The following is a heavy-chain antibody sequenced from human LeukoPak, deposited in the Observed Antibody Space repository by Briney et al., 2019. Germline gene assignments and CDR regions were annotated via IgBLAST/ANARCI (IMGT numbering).Heavy chain of an antibody. D-gene: IGHD3-10*01. CDR1: GGSFSGYY. CDR3: ARQGRGGDAFDI. J-gene: IGHJ3*02. CDR2: IIHSGGT. Sequence: SSETLSLTCAVYGGSFSGYYWSWIRQSPGRGLEWIGEIIHSGGTNYNPSLKSRVSISLGTSTNQFSLKLTSVTAADTAVYYCARQGRGGDAFDIWGRGTLVTVSS. V-gene: IGHV4-34*12.